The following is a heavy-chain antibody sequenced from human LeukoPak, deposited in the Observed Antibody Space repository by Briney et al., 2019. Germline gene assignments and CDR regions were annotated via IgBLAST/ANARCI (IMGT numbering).Heavy chain of an antibody. J-gene: IGHJ6*02. CDR1: VYTFSSYG. CDR3: ARVRPPNFVDSVMDYKYYHDMDV. CDR2: ISPYNGNT. V-gene: IGHV1-18*01. Sequence: ASVKVSCKASVYTFSSYGFSWVRQAPGQGLEWMGWISPYNGNTEYGQKVQGRVTMTTDRPTTTASMELRSLRSDDTAMYYCARVRPPNFVDSVMDYKYYHDMDVWGQGTTVTVSS. D-gene: IGHD5-18*01.